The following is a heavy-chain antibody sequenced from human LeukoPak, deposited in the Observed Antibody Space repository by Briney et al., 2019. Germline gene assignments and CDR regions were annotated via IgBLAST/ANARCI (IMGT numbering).Heavy chain of an antibody. J-gene: IGHJ4*02. CDR2: IYYSGST. Sequence: SPSETLSLTCTVSGGSISSGSYYWGWIRQPPGKGLEWIGNIYYSGSTYYNPSLKSRVTISVDTSKNQFSLKLTSVSAADTAVYFCARGGGRPESPYSDRGQGTLVIVSS. CDR3: ARGGGRPESPYSD. CDR1: GGSISSGSYY. V-gene: IGHV4-39*07. D-gene: IGHD4-17*01.